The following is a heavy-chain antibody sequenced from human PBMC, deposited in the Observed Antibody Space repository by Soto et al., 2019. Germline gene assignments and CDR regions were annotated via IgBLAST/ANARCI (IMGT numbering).Heavy chain of an antibody. CDR1: GGSVTRDSSF. D-gene: IGHD5-18*01. CDR3: ARDTDVETAMEDAFDI. CDR2: VYYSGNT. Sequence: SETLSLTCTVSGGSVTRDSSFWSWIRQPPGKGLEWIGYVYYSGNTNYNPSLKSRVTISVDTSKNQFSLRLSAVTAADTAVYYCARDTDVETAMEDAFDIWGQGIQVTVSS. J-gene: IGHJ3*02. V-gene: IGHV4-61*01.